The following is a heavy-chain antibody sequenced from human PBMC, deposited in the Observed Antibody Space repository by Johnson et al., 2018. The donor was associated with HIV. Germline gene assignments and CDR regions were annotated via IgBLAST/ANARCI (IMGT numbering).Heavy chain of an antibody. D-gene: IGHD3-16*01. J-gene: IGHJ3*02. V-gene: IGHV3-23*04. Sequence: VQLVESGGGLVQPGGSLRLSCAASGFTFSSYAMSWVRQAPGKGLEWVSYISSSGSTIYYADSVKGRFTISRDNSKNTLYLQMNSLRAEDTAVYYCAKDFLVGHYGAFDIWGQGTMVTVSS. CDR3: AKDFLVGHYGAFDI. CDR1: GFTFSSYA. CDR2: ISSSGSTI.